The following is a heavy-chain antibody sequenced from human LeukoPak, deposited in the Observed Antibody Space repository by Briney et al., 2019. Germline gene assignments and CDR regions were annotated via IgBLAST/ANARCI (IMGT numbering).Heavy chain of an antibody. Sequence: GGSLRPSCAASGFTFSSYAMTWVRQAPGKGLEWVSGFDGNGPNTYYADSVKGRWTISRDNSRNTLYLEMNSLRPEDTAIYYCAKPRTTGLGWAQFDYWGQGSLVTVSS. CDR1: GFTFSSYA. V-gene: IGHV3-23*01. CDR2: FDGNGPNT. J-gene: IGHJ4*02. D-gene: IGHD2-8*02. CDR3: AKPRTTGLGWAQFDY.